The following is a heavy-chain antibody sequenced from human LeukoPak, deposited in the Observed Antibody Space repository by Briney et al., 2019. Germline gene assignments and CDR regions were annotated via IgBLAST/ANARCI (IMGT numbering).Heavy chain of an antibody. J-gene: IGHJ4*02. V-gene: IGHV3-30*18. D-gene: IGHD6-19*01. Sequence: GRSLRLSCAASGFTFSSYGMHWVRQAPGKGLEWVAFMSYDGSNKYYADSVKGRFTTCRDHSKNTLYLQMNSLRAEDTAVYYCAKSYSSGWYYFDYWGQGTLVTVSS. CDR2: MSYDGSNK. CDR1: GFTFSSYG. CDR3: AKSYSSGWYYFDY.